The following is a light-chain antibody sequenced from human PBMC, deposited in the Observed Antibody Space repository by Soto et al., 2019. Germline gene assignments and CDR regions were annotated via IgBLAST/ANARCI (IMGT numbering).Light chain of an antibody. J-gene: IGKJ5*01. CDR2: GAS. CDR3: RQYGRSPIP. V-gene: IGKV3-20*01. Sequence: PGERATLSCRTSQSVTNNNLAWYQQRPGQAPRLLIYGASSRATGIPDRFSGGGSGTDFTLTINILETDDFAVYHCRQYGRSPIPFRQGTRLEIK. CDR1: QSVTNNN.